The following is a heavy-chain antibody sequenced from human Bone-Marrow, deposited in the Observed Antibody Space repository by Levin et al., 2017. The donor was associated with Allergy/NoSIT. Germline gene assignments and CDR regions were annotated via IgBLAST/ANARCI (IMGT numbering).Heavy chain of an antibody. Sequence: SETLSLTCTVSGGSISSGGYYWSWIRQQPGKGLEWIGYIYYSGNTYYNPSLKSRVMISVDTSKNQFSLKVSSVTAADAAVYYCAREDGSTSEYWGQGILVTVSS. CDR1: GGSISSGGYY. V-gene: IGHV4-31*03. CDR3: AREDGSTSEY. J-gene: IGHJ4*02. CDR2: IYYSGNT. D-gene: IGHD1/OR15-1a*01.